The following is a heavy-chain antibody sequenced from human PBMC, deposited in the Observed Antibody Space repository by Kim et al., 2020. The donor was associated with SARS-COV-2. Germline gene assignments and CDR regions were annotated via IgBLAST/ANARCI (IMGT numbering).Heavy chain of an antibody. D-gene: IGHD6-13*01. CDR3: AKGKGSNWYSHLDY. J-gene: IGHJ4*02. Sequence: GGSLRLSCAASEFTFSSYAMSWVRQAPGKGLEWVSVISGSGGNTYYADSVKGRFTISRDNSKDTLYLQMNSLRAEDTAVYYCAKGKGSNWYSHLDYWGQGTLVTVSS. CDR2: ISGSGGNT. CDR1: EFTFSSYA. V-gene: IGHV3-23*01.